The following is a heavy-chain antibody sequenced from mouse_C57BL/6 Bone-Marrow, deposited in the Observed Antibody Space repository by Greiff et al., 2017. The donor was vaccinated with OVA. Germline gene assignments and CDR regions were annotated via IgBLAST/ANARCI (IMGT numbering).Heavy chain of an antibody. D-gene: IGHD1-1*01. Sequence: VQLKQSGAELVRPGASVKLSCTASGFNIKDDYMHWVKQRPEQGLEWIGWLDPENGDTEYASKFQGKATITADTSSNTADRQLSSLTSEDTAVYYCTPSTVVYWYCDVWGTGTTVTVSS. J-gene: IGHJ1*03. CDR3: TPSTVVYWYCDV. V-gene: IGHV14-4*01. CDR1: GFNIKDDY. CDR2: LDPENGDT.